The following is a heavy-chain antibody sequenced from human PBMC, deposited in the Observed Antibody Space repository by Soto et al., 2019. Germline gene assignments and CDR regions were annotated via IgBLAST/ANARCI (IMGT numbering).Heavy chain of an antibody. CDR1: GGSLKSGGYY. D-gene: IGHD2-2*01. CDR2: IYYTGRT. V-gene: IGHV4-31*02. Sequence: QVQLQESGPGLVKPSQTLSLTCTVSGGSLKSGGYYWSWIRQHPGRGLEWIGYIYYTGRTYYNPSLESRITDPVDTTKYQLALQLSSVDAADTARYHCAKDGTSNHYRFDLWGHGTLVTVS. J-gene: IGHJ5*02. CDR3: AKDGTSNHYRFDL.